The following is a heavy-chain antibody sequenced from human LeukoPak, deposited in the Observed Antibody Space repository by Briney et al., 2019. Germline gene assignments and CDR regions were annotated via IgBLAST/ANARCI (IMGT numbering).Heavy chain of an antibody. V-gene: IGHV4-38-2*01. D-gene: IGHD3-9*01. Sequence: KPSETLSLTCAVYGYSISSGYYWGWIRQPPGKGLEWIGSIYHSGSTYYNPSLKSRVTISVDTSKNQFSLKLSSVTAADTAVYYCARLTLRYFVIDYWGQGTLVTVSS. CDR2: IYHSGST. CDR3: ARLTLRYFVIDY. CDR1: GYSISSGYY. J-gene: IGHJ4*02.